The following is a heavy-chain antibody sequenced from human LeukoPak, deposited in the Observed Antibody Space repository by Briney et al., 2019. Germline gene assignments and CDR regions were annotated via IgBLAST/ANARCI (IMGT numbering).Heavy chain of an antibody. CDR2: ISAGNGNT. D-gene: IGHD5-12*01. Sequence: GASVKVSCEASGYTFTSYAMHWVRQAPGQRLEWMGWISAGNGNTKYSQEFQGRVTITRDTSASTAYMELSSLRSEDMAVYYCARDRGYSGYDGYYYMDVWGKGTTVTVSS. CDR1: GYTFTSYA. J-gene: IGHJ6*03. CDR3: ARDRGYSGYDGYYYMDV. V-gene: IGHV1-3*03.